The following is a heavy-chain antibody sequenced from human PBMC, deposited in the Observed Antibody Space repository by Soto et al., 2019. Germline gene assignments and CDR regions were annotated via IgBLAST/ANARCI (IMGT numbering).Heavy chain of an antibody. CDR3: ARVLAGLRYFDWFPNPWAFDI. V-gene: IGHV3-53*01. J-gene: IGHJ3*02. CDR1: GFTVSSNY. Sequence: PGGSLRLSCAASGFTVSSNYMSWVRQAPGKGLEWVSVIYSGGSTYYADSVKGRFTISRDNSKNTLYLQMNSLRAEYTAVYYCARVLAGLRYFDWFPNPWAFDIWGQGTMVTVSS. D-gene: IGHD3-9*01. CDR2: IYSGGST.